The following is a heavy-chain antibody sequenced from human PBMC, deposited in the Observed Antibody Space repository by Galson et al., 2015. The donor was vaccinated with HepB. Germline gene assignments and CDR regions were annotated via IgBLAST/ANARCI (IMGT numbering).Heavy chain of an antibody. CDR2: IYWNDDK. Sequence: PALVKPTQTLTLTCSFSGFSLSASGVGVGWIRQPPGKALEWLALIYWNDDKRYSPSLQSRLTITKATSENQGVLTMTNMATVDTATYYCAHMRAAVCENGGTCYADCLRWFDPWGQGTLVTVSS. D-gene: IGHD2-15*01. CDR1: GFSLSASGVG. CDR3: AHMRAAVCENGGTCYADCLRWFDP. J-gene: IGHJ5*02. V-gene: IGHV2-5*01.